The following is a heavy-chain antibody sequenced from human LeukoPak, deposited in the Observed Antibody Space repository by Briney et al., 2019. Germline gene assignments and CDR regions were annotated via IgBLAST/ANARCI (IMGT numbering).Heavy chain of an antibody. J-gene: IGHJ4*02. CDR1: GFTFSDYY. D-gene: IGHD1-26*01. V-gene: IGHV3-11*04. Sequence: GGSLRLSCAASGFTFSDYYMSWIRQAPGKGLEWLSFISPSGGAIYYADSVKGRFTISRDNAKNSLYLQMNSLKAEDTAVYYCARELFVAGSFFDSWGQGILVTVSS. CDR3: ARELFVAGSFFDS. CDR2: ISPSGGAI.